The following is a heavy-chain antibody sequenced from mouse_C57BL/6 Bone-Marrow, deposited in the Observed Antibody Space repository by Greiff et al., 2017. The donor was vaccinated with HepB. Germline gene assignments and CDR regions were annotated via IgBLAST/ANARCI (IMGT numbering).Heavy chain of an antibody. V-gene: IGHV14-2*01. D-gene: IGHD2-4*01. CDR2: IDPEDGET. Sequence: VQLQQSGAELVKPGASVKLSCTASGFNIKDYYMHWVKQRTEQGLEWIGRIDPEDGETKYAPKFKGKATITAETSSNTAYLQLSSLTSEDTADYYGASLGRLRRGYDAMDYWGQGTSVTVSS. CDR1: GFNIKDYY. J-gene: IGHJ4*01. CDR3: ASLGRLRRGYDAMDY.